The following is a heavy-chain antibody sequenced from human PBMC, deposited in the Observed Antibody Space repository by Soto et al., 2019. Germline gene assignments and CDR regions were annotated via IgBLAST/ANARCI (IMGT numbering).Heavy chain of an antibody. V-gene: IGHV3-33*01. D-gene: IGHD3-22*01. Sequence: AGGSLRLSCAASGFTFSSYGMHWVRQAPGKGLEWVAVIWYDGSNKYYADSVKGRFTISRDNSKNTLYLQMNSLRAEDTAVYYCAREGRYYDSSGYGSGAFDIWGQGTMVTVSS. CDR2: IWYDGSNK. CDR3: AREGRYYDSSGYGSGAFDI. J-gene: IGHJ3*02. CDR1: GFTFSSYG.